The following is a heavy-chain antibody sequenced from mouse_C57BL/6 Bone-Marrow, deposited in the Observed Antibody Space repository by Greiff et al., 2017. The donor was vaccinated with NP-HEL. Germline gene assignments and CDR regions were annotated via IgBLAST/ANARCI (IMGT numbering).Heavy chain of an antibody. V-gene: IGHV8-8*01. D-gene: IGHD1-1*01. CDR3: ARSYYYGSSGFAY. J-gene: IGHJ3*01. CDR2: IWWDDDK. CDR1: GFSLSTFGMG. Sequence: QVQLKESGPEILQPSQTLSLTCSFSGFSLSTFGMGVGGISQPPGKGLEWLVHIWWDDDKYYKPALKSRPTISKDTSKNQVFLKIANVDTADTATYYCARSYYYGSSGFAYWGQGTLVTVSA.